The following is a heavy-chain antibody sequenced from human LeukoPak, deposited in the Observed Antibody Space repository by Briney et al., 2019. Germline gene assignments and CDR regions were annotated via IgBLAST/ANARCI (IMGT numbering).Heavy chain of an antibody. Sequence: GGSLRLSFAASGFTFSDYYMSWIRQAPGKGLEWVSYISSSSSYTNYADSVKGRFTISRDNPKHSLYLQMNSLRAEYTAVYYCASPKVYCSGGSCFSGAFDIWGQGTMVTVSS. D-gene: IGHD2-15*01. V-gene: IGHV3-11*06. CDR1: GFTFSDYY. CDR3: ASPKVYCSGGSCFSGAFDI. J-gene: IGHJ3*02. CDR2: ISSSSSYT.